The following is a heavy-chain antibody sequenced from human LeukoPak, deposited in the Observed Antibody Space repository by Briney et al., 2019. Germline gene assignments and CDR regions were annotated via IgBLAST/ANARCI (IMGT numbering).Heavy chain of an antibody. CDR2: INPKSDYT. CDR3: ARDPWLDEMGC. D-gene: IGHD6-19*01. Sequence: GASVKVSCKASGYTFTDYYMHWVRQAPGQGLEWMGWINPKSDYTYYAQNFQGRVTLTRDTSMSTAYMELSRLRSDDTAVYYCARDPWLDEMGCWGQGTLVTVSS. CDR1: GYTFTDYY. J-gene: IGHJ4*02. V-gene: IGHV1-2*02.